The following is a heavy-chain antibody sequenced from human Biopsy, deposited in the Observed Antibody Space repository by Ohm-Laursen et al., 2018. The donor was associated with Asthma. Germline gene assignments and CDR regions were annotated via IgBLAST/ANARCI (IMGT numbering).Heavy chain of an antibody. Sequence: SLRLSCTASGFVFRSHAMHWVRQAPGKGLEWVANIKKDGSEKYYVDSVKGRFTISRDNAKNSLYLHMNSLRAEDTAVYYCARGGYCTSPTCPWGRYATDVWGQGTTVTVSS. J-gene: IGHJ6*02. CDR2: IKKDGSEK. CDR1: GFVFRSHA. D-gene: IGHD2-2*01. CDR3: ARGGYCTSPTCPWGRYATDV. V-gene: IGHV3-7*01.